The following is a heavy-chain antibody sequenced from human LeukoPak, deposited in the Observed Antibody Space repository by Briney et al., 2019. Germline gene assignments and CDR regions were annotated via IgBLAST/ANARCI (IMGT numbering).Heavy chain of an antibody. D-gene: IGHD1-14*01. V-gene: IGHV3-74*01. CDR1: GFTFSTYW. CDR2: GSSDGSTT. CDR3: ARDADGPGSLIDY. Sequence: GGSLRLSCAASGFTFSTYWMQWVRQAPGKGLEWVSRGSSDGSTTTYADSVRGRFTISRDNGKNTLYLQMSSLRAEDTAVYYCARDADGPGSLIDYWGQGTLVTVSS. J-gene: IGHJ4*02.